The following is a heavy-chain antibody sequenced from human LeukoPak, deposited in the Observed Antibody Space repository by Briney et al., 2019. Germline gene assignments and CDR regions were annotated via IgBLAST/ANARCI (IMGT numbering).Heavy chain of an antibody. Sequence: SETLSLTCTVSGDSISSGDHYWTWVRQPAGKGLEWSGRIYASGRTVHNPSLKSRVTISLDPSENHFSLELSSVTAADTAIYFCASGLRSTGRSGNYFDYWSPGTLVTVSS. CDR1: GDSISSGDHY. CDR2: IYASGRT. J-gene: IGHJ4*02. CDR3: ASGLRSTGRSGNYFDY. D-gene: IGHD4-17*01. V-gene: IGHV4-61*02.